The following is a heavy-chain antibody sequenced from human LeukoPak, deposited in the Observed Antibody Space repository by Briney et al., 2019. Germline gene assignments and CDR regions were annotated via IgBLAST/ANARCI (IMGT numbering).Heavy chain of an antibody. Sequence: GGSLRLSCAASGFTFRHAWMSWVRQAPGKGLEWVGRIKSKTDGATTDYAAPVKGRFTVSRDDSKNTLYLQMNSLKTEDTAVYYCTTGIGIQLWFGTYDYWGQGTLVTVSS. CDR2: IKSKTDGATT. J-gene: IGHJ4*02. CDR1: GFTFRHAW. CDR3: TTGIGIQLWFGTYDY. V-gene: IGHV3-15*01. D-gene: IGHD5-18*01.